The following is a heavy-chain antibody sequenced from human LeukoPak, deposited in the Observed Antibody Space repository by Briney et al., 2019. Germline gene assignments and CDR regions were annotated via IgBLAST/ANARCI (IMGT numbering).Heavy chain of an antibody. CDR3: ERRIAAAGTGWFDP. CDR1: GGSISSYY. J-gene: IGHJ5*02. Sequence: SETLSLTCTVSGGSISSYYLSWIRQPPGKGLEWIGYIYYSGSTNYNPSLKSRVTISVDTSKNQSSLKLSSVTAADTAVYYCERRIAAAGTGWFDPWGQGTLVTVSS. V-gene: IGHV4-59*08. CDR2: IYYSGST. D-gene: IGHD6-13*01.